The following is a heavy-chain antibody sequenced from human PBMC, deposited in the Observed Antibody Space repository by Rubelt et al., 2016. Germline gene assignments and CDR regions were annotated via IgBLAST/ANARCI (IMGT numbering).Heavy chain of an antibody. V-gene: IGHV3-23*01. D-gene: IGHD6-13*01. Sequence: SYAMSWVRQAPGKGLEWVSAISGSGGSTYYADSVKGRFTISRDNSKNTLYLQMNSLRAEDTAVYYCARDSSSWYSHWGQGTLVTVSS. J-gene: IGHJ4*02. CDR2: ISGSGGST. CDR3: ARDSSSWYSH. CDR1: SYA.